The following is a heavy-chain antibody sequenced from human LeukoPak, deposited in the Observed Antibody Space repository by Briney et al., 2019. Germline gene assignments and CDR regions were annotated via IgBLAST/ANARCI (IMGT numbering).Heavy chain of an antibody. CDR3: ARVTRYYGSGTFDY. J-gene: IGHJ4*02. CDR1: GGTFSSYA. CDR2: IIPIFGTA. D-gene: IGHD3-10*01. Sequence: ASVKVSRKASGGTFSSYAISWVRQAPGQGLEWMGGIIPIFGTANYAQKFRGRVTITADESTSTAYMELGSLRSEDTAVYYCARVTRYYGSGTFDYWGQGTLVTVSS. V-gene: IGHV1-69*13.